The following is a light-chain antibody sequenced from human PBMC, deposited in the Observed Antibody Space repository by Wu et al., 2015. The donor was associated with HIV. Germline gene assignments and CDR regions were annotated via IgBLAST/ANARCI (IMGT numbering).Light chain of an antibody. J-gene: IGKJ1*01. CDR2: GAS. V-gene: IGKV3-15*01. Sequence: EIVMTQSPATLSVSPGERATLSCRASQSVYNNLAWYQQKRGQAPRLLIYGASIRATGVPARFSGSGSGTEFTLTISSPQSEDFAIYYCQQYYSFPRTFGQGTKGGNQT. CDR3: QQYYSFPRT. CDR1: QSVYNN.